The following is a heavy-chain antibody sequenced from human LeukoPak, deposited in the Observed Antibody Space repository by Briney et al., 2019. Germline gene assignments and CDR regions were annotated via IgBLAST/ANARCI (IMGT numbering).Heavy chain of an antibody. D-gene: IGHD3-22*01. CDR3: ARSPYYYDSSGYLLFDY. J-gene: IGHJ4*02. CDR2: IIPIFGTA. CDR1: GGTFSSYA. V-gene: IGHV1-69*05. Sequence: GASVKVSCKASGGTFSSYAISWVRQAPGQGLEWMGRIIPIFGTANYAQKFQGRVTMTRDTSTSTVYMELSSLRSEDTAVYYCARSPYYYDSSGYLLFDYWGQGTLVTVSS.